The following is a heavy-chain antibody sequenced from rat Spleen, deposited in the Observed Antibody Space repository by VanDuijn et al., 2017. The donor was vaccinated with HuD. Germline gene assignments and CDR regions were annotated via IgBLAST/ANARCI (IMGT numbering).Heavy chain of an antibody. CDR3: STPKFITIAATFDY. J-gene: IGHJ2*01. CDR2: ISAGGGNT. D-gene: IGHD1-2*01. V-gene: IGHV5-25*01. CDR1: GFTFTNYY. Sequence: EVQLVESGGGLVQPGRSMKLSCAASGFTFTNYYMAWVRQAPTKGLEWVASISAGGGNTYYRDSVKGRFTVSRDNAKSTLYLQMDSLRSEDTATYYCSTPKFITIAATFDYWGQGVMVTVSS.